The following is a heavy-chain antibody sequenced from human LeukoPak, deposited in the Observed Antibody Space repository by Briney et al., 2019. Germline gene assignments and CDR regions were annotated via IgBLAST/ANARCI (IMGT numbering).Heavy chain of an antibody. CDR3: ARHVRYYYGSGSYYSP. CDR1: GYSFTSYW. J-gene: IGHJ5*02. CDR2: IDPSDSYT. Sequence: GESLKISCKGSGYSFTSYWISWVRQMPGQGLGWMGRIDPSDSYTNYSPSFQGHVTISADKSISTAYLQWSSLKASDTAMYYCARHVRYYYGSGSYYSPWGQGTPVTVSS. D-gene: IGHD3-10*01. V-gene: IGHV5-10-1*01.